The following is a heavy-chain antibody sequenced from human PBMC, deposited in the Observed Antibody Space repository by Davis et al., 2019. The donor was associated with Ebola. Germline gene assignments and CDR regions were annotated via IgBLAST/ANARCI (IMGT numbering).Heavy chain of an antibody. CDR1: GFTFSGYA. V-gene: IGHV3-30*04. Sequence: GGSLRLSCAASGFTFSGYAMHWVRQAPGKGLEWVAVISYDGSNKYYADSVKGRFTISRDNSKNTLYLQMNSLKAEDTAVYYCARESGTTFDYWGQGTLVTVSS. CDR2: ISYDGSNK. J-gene: IGHJ4*02. D-gene: IGHD1-14*01. CDR3: ARESGTTFDY.